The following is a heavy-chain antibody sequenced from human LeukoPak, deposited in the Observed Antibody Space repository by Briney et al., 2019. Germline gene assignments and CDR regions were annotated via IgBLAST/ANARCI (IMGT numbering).Heavy chain of an antibody. CDR2: IYPGDSDT. Sequence: GESLKISCKGSGYSFTSYWIGWVRQMPGKGLEWMGIIYPGDSDTRYSPSFQGQVTISADKSISTAYLQWSSLKASDTAMYYCARKLGYCSGGSCFGSDAFDIWGQGTMVTVSS. J-gene: IGHJ3*02. CDR1: GYSFTSYW. D-gene: IGHD2-15*01. CDR3: ARKLGYCSGGSCFGSDAFDI. V-gene: IGHV5-51*01.